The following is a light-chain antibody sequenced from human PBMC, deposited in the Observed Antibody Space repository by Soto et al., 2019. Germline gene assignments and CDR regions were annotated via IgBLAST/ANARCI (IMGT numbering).Light chain of an antibody. V-gene: IGKV1-5*01. CDR3: QQYNSYLYT. J-gene: IGKJ2*01. CDR2: DAS. CDR1: QSISSG. Sequence: DIQMTQSPSTLSASGGDRVTITCRASQSISSGLAWYQQKPGKAPKLLIYDASSLESGVPSRFSGSGSGTEFTLTISSLQPDDFATYYCQQYNSYLYTFGQGTKLEIK.